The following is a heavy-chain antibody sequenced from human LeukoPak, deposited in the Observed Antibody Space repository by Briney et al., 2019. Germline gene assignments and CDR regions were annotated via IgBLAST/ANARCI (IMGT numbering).Heavy chain of an antibody. CDR3: AREPSSSSWYFPDY. Sequence: PGGSLRLSCAASGFTFSSYWMHWVRQAPGKGLVWVSRINSDGSDTSYADSVKGRFTISRDNAKNTLYLQMNSLRAEDTAVYYCAREPSSSSWYFPDYWGQGTLVTASS. CDR2: INSDGSDT. D-gene: IGHD6-13*01. J-gene: IGHJ4*02. V-gene: IGHV3-74*01. CDR1: GFTFSSYW.